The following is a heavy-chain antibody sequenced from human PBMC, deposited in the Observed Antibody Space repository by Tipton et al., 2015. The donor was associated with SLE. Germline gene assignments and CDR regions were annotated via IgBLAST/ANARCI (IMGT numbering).Heavy chain of an antibody. CDR1: GFTFSSHW. Sequence: SLRLSCAASGFTFSSHWMSWVRQAPGKGLQWVGSIKDDGSETYYVGSLKGRFTISRDNAKNSLYLQMNSLSAEDTAIYYCTRHLGVIVAFEVWGQGTVLTVSS. D-gene: IGHD3-10*01. V-gene: IGHV3-7*03. J-gene: IGHJ3*01. CDR3: TRHLGVIVAFEV. CDR2: IKDDGSET.